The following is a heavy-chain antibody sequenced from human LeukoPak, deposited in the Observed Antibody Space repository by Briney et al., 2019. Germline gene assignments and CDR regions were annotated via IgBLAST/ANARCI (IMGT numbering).Heavy chain of an antibody. J-gene: IGHJ4*02. CDR1: GFIFSRYV. D-gene: IGHD3-22*01. CDR2: MSYGGSNE. Sequence: VGPLRLSCVASGFIFSRYVTYWVRQAPGKGLEWVALMSYGGSNEYYADSVKGRFRISRDNSKNTLYLQMNSLRAEDTAVYHCARDRSSSGYYVFDYWGQGTLVTVSS. V-gene: IGHV3-30-3*01. CDR3: ARDRSSSGYYVFDY.